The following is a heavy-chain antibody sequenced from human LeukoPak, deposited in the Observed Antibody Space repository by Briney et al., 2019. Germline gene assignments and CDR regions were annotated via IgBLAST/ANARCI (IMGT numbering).Heavy chain of an antibody. CDR1: GFSFSTYE. V-gene: IGHV3-48*03. D-gene: IGHD2-21*01. J-gene: IGHJ6*02. CDR3: TRRVPYYGMDV. CDR2: IGDRGGPI. Sequence: PGGSLRLSCVASGFSFSTYEMNWVRQAPGKGLEWVSNIGDRGGPIHYADSVKGRFTISRENAKNSLYLQMSTLRAEDTAVYYCTRRVPYYGMDVWGQGTTVTVSS.